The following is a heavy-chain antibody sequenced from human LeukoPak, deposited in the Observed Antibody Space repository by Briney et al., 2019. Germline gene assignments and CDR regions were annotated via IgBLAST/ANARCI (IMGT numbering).Heavy chain of an antibody. J-gene: IGHJ4*02. CDR1: GFTFSSYW. CDR2: INSDGSST. D-gene: IGHD2-2*01. CDR3: ASEGYCSSTSCYDY. V-gene: IGHV3-74*01. Sequence: PGGSLRLSGAASGFTFSSYWMHWVRQAPGKGLVWVSRINSDGSSTSYADSVKGRFTISRDNAKNTLYLQMNSLRAEDTAVYYCASEGYCSSTSCYDYWGQGTLVTVSS.